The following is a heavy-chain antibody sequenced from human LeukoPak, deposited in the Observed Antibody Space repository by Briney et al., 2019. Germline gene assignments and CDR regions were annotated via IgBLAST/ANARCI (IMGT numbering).Heavy chain of an antibody. CDR3: VTYRQVLLPFES. CDR2: IFSGGGEI. V-gene: IGHV3-23*01. Sequence: GGSLRLSCAASGFTFSAFAMIWVRQPPGKGLEWVSSIFSGGGEIHYADSVRGRFTISRDNSKSTLSLQMNSLRAEDTAIYYCVTYRQVLLPFESWGRGTLVTVSS. J-gene: IGHJ4*02. D-gene: IGHD2-8*02. CDR1: GFTFSAFA.